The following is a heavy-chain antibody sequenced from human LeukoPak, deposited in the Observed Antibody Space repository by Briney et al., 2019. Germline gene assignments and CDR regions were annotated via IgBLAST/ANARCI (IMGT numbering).Heavy chain of an antibody. CDR3: ARQRGYSLRDYYFDY. D-gene: IGHD5-18*01. CDR2: IYPGDSDT. V-gene: IGHV5-51*01. CDR1: GSRFTSYW. J-gene: IGHJ4*02. Sequence: GASLKISFKGSGSRFTSYWIGWVRQMPGKGLEWMGIIYPGDSDTRYSPSFQGQVTISADKSISTAYLQWSSLKASDTAMYYCARQRGYSLRDYYFDYWGQGTLVTVSS.